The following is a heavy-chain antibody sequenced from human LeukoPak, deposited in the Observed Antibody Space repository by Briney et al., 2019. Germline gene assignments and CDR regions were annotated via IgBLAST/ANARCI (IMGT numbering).Heavy chain of an antibody. CDR1: GFTFSSYW. D-gene: IGHD3-22*01. J-gene: IGHJ4*02. V-gene: IGHV3-7*01. CDR3: ASIFYSIDYIFDY. CDR2: IKQDGSEK. Sequence: GGSLRLSCAASGFTFSSYWMSWVRQAPGKGLEWVANIKQDGSEKYYVDSVKGRFTISRGNAKNSLYLQMNSLRAEDTAVYYCASIFYSIDYIFDYWGQGTLVTVSS.